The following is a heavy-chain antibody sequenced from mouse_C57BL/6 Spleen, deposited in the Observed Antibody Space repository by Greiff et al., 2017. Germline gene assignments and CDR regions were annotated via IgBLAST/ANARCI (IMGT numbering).Heavy chain of an antibody. Sequence: EVQRVESGPGLVKPSQSLSLTCSVTGYSITSGYYWNWIRQFPGNKLEWMGYISYDGSNNYNPSLKNRISITRDTSKNQFFLKLNSVTTEDTATYYCARARYGNYEAMDYWGQGTSVTVSS. CDR3: ARARYGNYEAMDY. J-gene: IGHJ4*01. V-gene: IGHV3-6*01. D-gene: IGHD2-1*01. CDR2: ISYDGSN. CDR1: GYSITSGYY.